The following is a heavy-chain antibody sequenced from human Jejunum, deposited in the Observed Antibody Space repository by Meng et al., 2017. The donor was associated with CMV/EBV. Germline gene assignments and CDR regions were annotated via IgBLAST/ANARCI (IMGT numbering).Heavy chain of an antibody. D-gene: IGHD2-2*01. CDR3: ANQLPWNYYYGMDL. CDR1: GFSFSGFN. J-gene: IGHJ6*02. CDR2: ISSTSSYI. Sequence: YGFSFSGFNMNWVRQAPGKGLEWVASISSTSSYIYYADSLKGRFAISRDNAKNSLFLQMNSLRAEDTAVYYCANQLPWNYYYGMDLWGQGTTVTVSS. V-gene: IGHV3-21*01.